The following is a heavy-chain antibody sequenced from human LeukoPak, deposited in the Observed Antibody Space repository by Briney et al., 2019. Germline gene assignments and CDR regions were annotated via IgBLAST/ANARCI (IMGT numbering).Heavy chain of an antibody. CDR2: ISAYNGNT. J-gene: IGHJ4*02. D-gene: IGHD3-22*01. CDR1: GYTFTSYG. V-gene: IGHV1-18*01. Sequence: VASVKVSCKASGYTFTSYGISWVRQAPGQGLEWMGWISAYNGNTNYAQKLQGRVTMTTDTSTSTAYMELRSLRSDDTAVYYCARGLEYYDSSGSHFDYWGQGTLVTVSS. CDR3: ARGLEYYDSSGSHFDY.